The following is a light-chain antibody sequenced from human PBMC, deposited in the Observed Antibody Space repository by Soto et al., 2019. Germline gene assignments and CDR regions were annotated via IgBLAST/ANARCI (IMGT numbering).Light chain of an antibody. CDR2: GAS. J-gene: IGKJ1*01. CDR3: QHYNNWPRT. CDR1: QIVSSN. Sequence: EIVMTQSPATLSVSPGERATLSCRASQIVSSNLAWYQQKPGQAPRLLIYGASTRPTGIPARFSGSRSGTEFTLTISSLQSEDFAVYYCQHYNNWPRTFGQGTKVE. V-gene: IGKV3-15*01.